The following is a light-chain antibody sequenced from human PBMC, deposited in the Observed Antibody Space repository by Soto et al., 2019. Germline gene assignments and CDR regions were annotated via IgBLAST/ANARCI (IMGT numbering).Light chain of an antibody. CDR3: SSYTSRSIDYV. J-gene: IGLJ1*01. Sequence: QSALTQPASVSGSPGQSITISCTGTSSDVGGYNYVSWYQQHPGKAPKLMIYEVSNRPSGVSNRFSGSKSGNTASLTISGLQAEDEADYYCSSYTSRSIDYVFGTETKLPVL. CDR1: SSDVGGYNY. CDR2: EVS. V-gene: IGLV2-14*01.